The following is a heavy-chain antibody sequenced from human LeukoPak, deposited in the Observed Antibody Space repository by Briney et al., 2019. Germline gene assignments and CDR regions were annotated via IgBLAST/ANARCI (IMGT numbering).Heavy chain of an antibody. V-gene: IGHV1-18*01. J-gene: IGHJ4*02. CDR1: GYTFRDFG. CDR3: ARGPSTGTTYWDRLAYYFDY. CDR2: ITTYNGNT. Sequence: ASVKVSCKASGYTFRDFGISWVRQAPGQGLEWMGWITTYNGNTNYIQKLQGRVTMTTDTSTSTAYMGLRSLRSDDTAVYYCARGPSTGTTYWDRLAYYFDYWGQGTLVTVSS. D-gene: IGHD1-1*01.